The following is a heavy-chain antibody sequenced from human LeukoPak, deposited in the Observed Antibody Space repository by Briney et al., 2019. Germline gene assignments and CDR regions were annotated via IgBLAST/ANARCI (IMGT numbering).Heavy chain of an antibody. V-gene: IGHV1-24*01. D-gene: IGHD5-12*01. CDR3: ATDSCGYSGYDCYYGMDV. CDR2: FDPEDGET. J-gene: IGHJ6*04. Sequence: ASVKVSCKVSGYTLTELSMHWVRQAPGKGLEWMGGFDPEDGETIYAQKFQGRVTMTEDTSTVTAYMELSSLRSEDTAVYYCATDSCGYSGYDCYYGMDVWGKGTTVTVSS. CDR1: GYTLTELS.